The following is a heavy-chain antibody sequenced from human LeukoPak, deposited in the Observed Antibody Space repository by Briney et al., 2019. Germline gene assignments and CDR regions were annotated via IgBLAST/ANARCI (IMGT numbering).Heavy chain of an antibody. D-gene: IGHD6-19*01. CDR1: GGSLNNYY. J-gene: IGHJ4*02. Sequence: SETLSLTCTVSGGSLNNYYWSWIRQSPGKGLEWIGYIYYSGSTNYNPSLKSRVTISLDTSKNQFSLKLSSVTAADTAVYYCARDYRGWYYLDYWGQGTLVTVSS. V-gene: IGHV4-59*01. CDR2: IYYSGST. CDR3: ARDYRGWYYLDY.